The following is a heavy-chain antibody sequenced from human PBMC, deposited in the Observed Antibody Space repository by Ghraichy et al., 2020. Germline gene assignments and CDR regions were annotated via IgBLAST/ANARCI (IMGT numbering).Heavy chain of an antibody. V-gene: IGHV3-74*01. J-gene: IGHJ2*01. CDR3: CTGDGSYFNN. D-gene: IGHD7-27*01. CDR2: ITSDKTT. CDR1: GSTFSSYW. Sequence: GGSLRLSCAASGSTFSSYWMHWVRQAPGKGLVWVSRITSDKTTTYDDSVKGRFTISRDNPKNTLYLEKNSLRVEDTAVYYCCTGDGSYFNNWGRGTLVTVSS.